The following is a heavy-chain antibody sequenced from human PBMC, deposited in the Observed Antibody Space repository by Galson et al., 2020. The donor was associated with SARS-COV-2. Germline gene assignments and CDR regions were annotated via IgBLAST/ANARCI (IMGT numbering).Heavy chain of an antibody. CDR3: ARDFLHCGGDCYSGPDY. CDR1: GFTFSSYA. D-gene: IGHD2-21*02. J-gene: IGHJ4*02. CDR2: ISYDGSNK. Sequence: GESLKISCAASGFTFSSYAMHWVRQAPGKGLEWVAVISYDGSNKYYAASVKGRFTISRDNSKNTLYLQMNSLRAEDTAVYYCARDFLHCGGDCYSGPDYWGQGTLVTVSS. V-gene: IGHV3-30-3*01.